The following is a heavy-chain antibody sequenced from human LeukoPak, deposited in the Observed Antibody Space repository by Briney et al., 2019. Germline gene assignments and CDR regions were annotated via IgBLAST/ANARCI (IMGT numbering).Heavy chain of an antibody. Sequence: GWSLRLSCAASGFTFSSYSMNWVRQAPGKGLEWVPSISSSSSYIYYADSVKGRFTISRDNAKNSLYLQMNSRRAEDTAVYYCARDWELLWFGEEDAFDIWGQGTMVTVSS. D-gene: IGHD3-10*01. CDR2: ISSSSSYI. J-gene: IGHJ3*02. V-gene: IGHV3-21*01. CDR1: GFTFSSYS. CDR3: ARDWELLWFGEEDAFDI.